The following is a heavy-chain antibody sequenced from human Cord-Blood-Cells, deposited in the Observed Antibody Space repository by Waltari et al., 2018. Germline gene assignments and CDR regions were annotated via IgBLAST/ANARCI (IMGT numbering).Heavy chain of an antibody. Sequence: EVQLVESGGGLVQPGGSLKLSCAASGFTFRGFAMHWVRQASGKGLEWVGRIRSKANSYATAYAASVKGRFTISRDDSKNTAYLQMNSLKTEDTAVYYCTRQIVGATDFDYWGQGTLVTVSS. CDR3: TRQIVGATDFDY. V-gene: IGHV3-73*01. CDR1: GFTFRGFA. J-gene: IGHJ4*02. D-gene: IGHD1-26*01. CDR2: IRSKANSYAT.